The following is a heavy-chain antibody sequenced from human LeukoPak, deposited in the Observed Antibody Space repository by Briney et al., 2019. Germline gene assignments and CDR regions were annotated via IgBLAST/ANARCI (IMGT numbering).Heavy chain of an antibody. Sequence: KPSETLSLTCTVSGGSISSYYWSWIRQPPGKGLEWIGYIYYSGSTNYNPSLKSRVTISVDTSKNQFSLKLSSVTAADTAVYYCATALGTTGIRPRYHYYYMDVWGKGTTVTVSS. CDR3: ATALGTTGIRPRYHYYYMDV. CDR2: IYYSGST. J-gene: IGHJ6*03. CDR1: GGSISSYY. D-gene: IGHD1-1*01. V-gene: IGHV4-59*01.